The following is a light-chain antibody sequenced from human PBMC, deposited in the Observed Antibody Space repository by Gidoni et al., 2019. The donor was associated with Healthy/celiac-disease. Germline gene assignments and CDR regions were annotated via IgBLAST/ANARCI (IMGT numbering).Light chain of an antibody. CDR3: QQYGSSPCS. J-gene: IGKJ2*04. Sequence: RASQSVSSSYLAWYQQTPGQAPRLLIYGASSRAPGIPDRFSGSGSGTDFTLTISRLEPEDFAVYYCQQYGSSPCSFGQGTKLEIK. CDR2: GAS. CDR1: QSVSSSY. V-gene: IGKV3-20*01.